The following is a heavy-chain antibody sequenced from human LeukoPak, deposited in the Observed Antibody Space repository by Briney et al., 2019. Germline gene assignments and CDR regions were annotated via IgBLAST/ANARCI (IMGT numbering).Heavy chain of an antibody. V-gene: IGHV4-34*01. CDR1: GGSFSGYY. J-gene: IGHJ5*02. D-gene: IGHD2-2*02. Sequence: PSETLSLTCAVYGGSFSGYYWSWIRQPPGKGLEWIGEINHSGSTNYNPSLKSRVTISVDTSKNQFSLKLSSVTAADTAVYYCARHGDIVVVPAAIRPRRDNWFDPWGQGTLVTVSS. CDR3: ARHGDIVVVPAAIRPRRDNWFDP. CDR2: INHSGST.